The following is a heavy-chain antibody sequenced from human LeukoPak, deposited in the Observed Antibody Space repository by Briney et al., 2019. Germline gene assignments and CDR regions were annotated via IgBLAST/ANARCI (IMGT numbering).Heavy chain of an antibody. CDR3: ARDNNGLYFGVRGFDI. Sequence: SETLSLTCTVSGGSIDSHFWSWFRQPAGKGLEWIGRIYTSGSTNHNPSLKSRVIMSLDTSKSQFSLSLGSVTAADTAVYYCARDNNGLYFGVRGFDIWGQGKMVIVSS. CDR2: IYTSGST. J-gene: IGHJ3*02. D-gene: IGHD3-3*01. V-gene: IGHV4-4*07. CDR1: GGSIDSHF.